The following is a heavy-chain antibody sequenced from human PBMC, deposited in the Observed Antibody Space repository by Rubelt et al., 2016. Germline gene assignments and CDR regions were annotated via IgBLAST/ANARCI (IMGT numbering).Heavy chain of an antibody. D-gene: IGHD6-13*01. Sequence: QVQLQESGPGLVKPSETLSLTCTVSGGSISSYYWSWIRQPPGKVLEWIGYIYYSGSTNYNPSLKSRVTISVDTSKNQFSLKRGPVTAAETAVYYCAGGDSIAAAGRFDYWGQGTLVTVSS. CDR3: AGGDSIAAAGRFDY. V-gene: IGHV4-59*01. CDR1: GGSISSYY. CDR2: IYYSGST. J-gene: IGHJ4*02.